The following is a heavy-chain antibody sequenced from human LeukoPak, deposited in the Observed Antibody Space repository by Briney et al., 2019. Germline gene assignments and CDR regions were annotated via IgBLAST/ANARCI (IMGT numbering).Heavy chain of an antibody. Sequence: GGSLRLSCADSGLTFTTYSFNWVRQAPGRGLEWVSHISSSGNTIYYADSVRGRFTISRDNAKNSLYLQMNSLTAEDTAVYFCARDVYYGSGSYSLFDYWGQGTLVTVSS. CDR3: ARDVYYGSGSYSLFDY. CDR2: ISSSGNTI. V-gene: IGHV3-48*01. D-gene: IGHD3-10*01. J-gene: IGHJ4*02. CDR1: GLTFTTYS.